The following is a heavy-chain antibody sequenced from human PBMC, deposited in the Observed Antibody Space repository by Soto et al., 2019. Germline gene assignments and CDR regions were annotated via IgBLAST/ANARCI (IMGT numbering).Heavy chain of an antibody. J-gene: IGHJ4*02. Sequence: DSVKVSCKVSGYTFTSYGISWVRQAPGQGLEWMGWISGYNGNTNYAQKVQGRVTMTTDTSTSTAYMELRSLRSDDTAVYYCARDPRISAYYYDSSSPKGGYFHYWCQATLLTLSS. CDR3: ARDPRISAYYYDSSSPKGGYFHY. CDR2: ISGYNGNT. D-gene: IGHD3-22*01. CDR1: GYTFTSYG. V-gene: IGHV1-18*01.